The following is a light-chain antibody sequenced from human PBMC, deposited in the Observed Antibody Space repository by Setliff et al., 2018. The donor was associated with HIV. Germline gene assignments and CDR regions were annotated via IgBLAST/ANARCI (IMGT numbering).Light chain of an antibody. CDR1: SSDVGRYNL. CDR3: CSNTGSNTFV. V-gene: IGLV2-23*01. Sequence: QSVLTQPASVSGSPGQSITISCTGISSDVGRYNLVSWYQQHPGKAPKLMIYQATKRPSGVSNRFSGSKSGNTASLTISGLQAEDEADYYCCSNTGSNTFVFGTGTKVTVL. CDR2: QAT. J-gene: IGLJ1*01.